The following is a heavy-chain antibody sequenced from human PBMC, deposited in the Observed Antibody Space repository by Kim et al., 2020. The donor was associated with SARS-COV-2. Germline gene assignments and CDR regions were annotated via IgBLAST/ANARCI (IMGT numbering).Heavy chain of an antibody. Sequence: GGSLRLSCAASGFTVSSNYMSWVRQAPGKGLEWVSVIYSGGSTYYADSVKGRFTISRDNSKNTLYLQMNSLRAEDTAVYYCARDAAAAAGGSKARDYWGQGTLVTVSS. V-gene: IGHV3-53*01. CDR3: ARDAAAAAGGSKARDY. CDR2: IYSGGST. D-gene: IGHD6-13*01. J-gene: IGHJ4*02. CDR1: GFTVSSNY.